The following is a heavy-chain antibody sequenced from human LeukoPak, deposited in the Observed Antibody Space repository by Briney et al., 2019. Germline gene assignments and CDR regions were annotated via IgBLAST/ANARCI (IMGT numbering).Heavy chain of an antibody. CDR2: IYYSGSS. D-gene: IGHD5-24*01. CDR1: GGSINNGGYY. CDR3: ARNRDGCNSFDY. J-gene: IGHJ4*02. V-gene: IGHV4-31*03. Sequence: SQTLSLTCTVSGGSINNGGYYWSWIRQHPGKGLEWIGYIYYSGSSYYNPSLRSRVTISVDTSKNHFSLKLSSVTAADTAVYYCARNRDGCNSFDYWGQGTLVTVSS.